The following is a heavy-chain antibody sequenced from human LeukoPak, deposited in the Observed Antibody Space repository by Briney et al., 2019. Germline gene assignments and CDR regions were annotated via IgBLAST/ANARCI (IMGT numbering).Heavy chain of an antibody. D-gene: IGHD1-1*01. V-gene: IGHV4-34*01. CDR2: INHSGST. J-gene: IGHJ4*02. CDR3: ARGQRSRTYYFDY. CDR1: GGSFSGYY. Sequence: PSETLSLTCAVYGGSFSGYYWSWIRQPPGKGLEWTGEINHSGSTNYNPSFKSRVTISVDTSKNQFSLKLSSVTAADTAVYYCARGQRSRTYYFDYWGQGTLVTVSS.